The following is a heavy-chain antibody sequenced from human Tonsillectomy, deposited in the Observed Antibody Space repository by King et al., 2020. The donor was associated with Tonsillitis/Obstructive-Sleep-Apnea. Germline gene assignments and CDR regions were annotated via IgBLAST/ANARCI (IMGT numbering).Heavy chain of an antibody. CDR1: GYTFTDYY. CDR2: INPNSGGT. CDR3: ARELGTTYSSGQGYYGMDV. Sequence: VQLVESGTEVKKPGASVKVSCKASGYTFTDYYMYWVRQAPGQGLEWMVWINPNSGGTNYAQKFQGRVTMTRDTSISTAYMELSRLRPDDTALYYCARELGTTYSSGQGYYGMDVWGQGTTVTVS. D-gene: IGHD6-25*01. J-gene: IGHJ6*02. V-gene: IGHV1-2*02.